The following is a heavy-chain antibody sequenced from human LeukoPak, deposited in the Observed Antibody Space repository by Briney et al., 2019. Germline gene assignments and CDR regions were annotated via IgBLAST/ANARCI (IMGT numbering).Heavy chain of an antibody. CDR2: MNPNSGNT. D-gene: IGHD3-10*01. CDR3: ARIYYRRSDYHYYYMDV. Sequence: GASVKVSCKASGYTFTNYDINWVRQATGQGLEWVGWMNPNSGNTGSAQKVQGRITITMNTSISTAYMELSSLRSEDTAVYYCARIYYRRSDYHYYYMDVWGEGTTVTVSS. V-gene: IGHV1-8*01. J-gene: IGHJ6*03. CDR1: GYTFTNYD.